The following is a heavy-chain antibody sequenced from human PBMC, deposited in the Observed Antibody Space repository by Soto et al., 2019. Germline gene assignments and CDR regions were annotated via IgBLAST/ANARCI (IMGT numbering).Heavy chain of an antibody. CDR3: ARRISAAGGYYYYAFDV. J-gene: IGHJ6*02. Sequence: GESLKISSKGSGYNFDTHWINWVRQMPGKGLEWMGRIDPSDSKPKYNPSLEGHITISVDKSINTTYLQWSSLKASDTAIYYCARRISAAGGYYYYAFDVWGQGTAVTVS. CDR1: GYNFDTHW. CDR2: IDPSDSKP. V-gene: IGHV5-10-1*01. D-gene: IGHD6-13*01.